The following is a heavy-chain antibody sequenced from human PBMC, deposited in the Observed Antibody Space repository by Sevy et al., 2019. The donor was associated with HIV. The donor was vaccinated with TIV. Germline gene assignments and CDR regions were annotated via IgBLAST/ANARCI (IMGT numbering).Heavy chain of an antibody. D-gene: IGHD3-3*01. Sequence: GGSLRLSCAASGFTFSTYAMTWVRQAPGKGLEWVSGISGSGGSTYYADSVKGRFSISKDNSKNTLYLQMNSLRVEDTAVYYCVQGVYDFWSGRSYIFDIWGQGTMVTVSS. CDR1: GFTFSTYA. V-gene: IGHV3-23*01. CDR3: VQGVYDFWSGRSYIFDI. J-gene: IGHJ3*02. CDR2: ISGSGGST.